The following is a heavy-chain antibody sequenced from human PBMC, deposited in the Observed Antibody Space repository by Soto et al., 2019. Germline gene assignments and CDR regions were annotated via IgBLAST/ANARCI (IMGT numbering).Heavy chain of an antibody. J-gene: IGHJ6*02. D-gene: IGHD3-10*01. Sequence: EVQVVETGGGLIQLGGSLRLSCAASGFIVSNHYMTWVRQAPGKGLEWVSYIYSDGTTYYADSVKGRFTISRDNSGNTLHLHMNSLRVEDTATYYCARDQFFGSSSSNKRYSYYYGMDVWGQGTTVTVSS. V-gene: IGHV3-53*02. CDR2: IYSDGTT. CDR1: GFIVSNHY. CDR3: ARDQFFGSSSSNKRYSYYYGMDV.